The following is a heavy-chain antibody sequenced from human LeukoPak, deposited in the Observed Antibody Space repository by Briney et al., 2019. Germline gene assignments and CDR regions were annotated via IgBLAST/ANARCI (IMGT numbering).Heavy chain of an antibody. D-gene: IGHD1-26*01. Sequence: ASVKVSCKASGGTFSSYAISWVRQAPGQGLEWMGGIIPIFGTANYAQKFQGRVTMTTDTSTSTAYMELRSLRSDDTAVYYCARDKFHLVESVSFDYWGQGTLVTVSS. CDR2: IIPIFGTA. CDR3: ARDKFHLVESVSFDY. CDR1: GGTFSSYA. J-gene: IGHJ4*02. V-gene: IGHV1-69*05.